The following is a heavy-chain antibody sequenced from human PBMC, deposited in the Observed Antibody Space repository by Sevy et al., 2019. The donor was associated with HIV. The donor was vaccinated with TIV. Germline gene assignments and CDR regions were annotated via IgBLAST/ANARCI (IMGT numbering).Heavy chain of an antibody. Sequence: GGSLRLSCAASGFTFSSYWMSWVRQAPGKGLEWVANIKQDGSAKYYVDSVKGRFTISRDNAKNSLYLQMNSLRAEDTAVYYCARENPSSWYDYWGQGTLVTVSS. CDR3: ARENPSSWYDY. CDR1: GFTFSSYW. D-gene: IGHD6-13*01. J-gene: IGHJ4*02. CDR2: IKQDGSAK. V-gene: IGHV3-7*01.